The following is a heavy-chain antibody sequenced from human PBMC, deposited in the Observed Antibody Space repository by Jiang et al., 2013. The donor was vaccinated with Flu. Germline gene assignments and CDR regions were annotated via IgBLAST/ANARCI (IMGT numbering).Heavy chain of an antibody. J-gene: IGHJ4*02. V-gene: IGHV1-3*01. Sequence: RVTITRDTSASTAYMELSSLRSEDTAVYYCARSYCSGGTCYLYYFDYWGQGTLVTVSS. CDR3: ARSYCSGGTCYLYYFDY. D-gene: IGHD2-15*01.